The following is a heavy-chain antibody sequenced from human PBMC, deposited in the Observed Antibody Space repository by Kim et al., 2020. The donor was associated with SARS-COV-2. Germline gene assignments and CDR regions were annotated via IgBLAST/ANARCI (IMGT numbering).Heavy chain of an antibody. D-gene: IGHD4-4*01. V-gene: IGHV3-23*01. CDR1: GFTFSSYA. CDR3: AKDPFYDYTYNWFDP. J-gene: IGHJ5*02. Sequence: GGSLRLSCAASGFTFSSYAMSWVRQAPGKGLEWVSSISGSGSTYYTDSVKGRFTISRDNSKNTLYLRLSSLRADDTAIYYCAKDPFYDYTYNWFDPWGQGTLVTVSS. CDR2: ISGSGST.